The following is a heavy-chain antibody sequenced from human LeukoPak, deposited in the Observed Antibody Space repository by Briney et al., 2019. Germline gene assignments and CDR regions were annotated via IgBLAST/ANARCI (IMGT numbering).Heavy chain of an antibody. CDR3: ARDKDYYGSGSYLF. D-gene: IGHD3-10*01. V-gene: IGHV3-21*01. J-gene: IGHJ4*02. CDR2: ISSSSSYI. CDR1: GFTFSSYS. Sequence: GGSLRLSCAASGFTFSSYSMNWVRQAPGKGLEWVSSISSSSSYIYYADSVKGRFTISRDNAKNSPYLQMNSLRAEDTAVYYCARDKDYYGSGSYLFWGQGTLVTVSS.